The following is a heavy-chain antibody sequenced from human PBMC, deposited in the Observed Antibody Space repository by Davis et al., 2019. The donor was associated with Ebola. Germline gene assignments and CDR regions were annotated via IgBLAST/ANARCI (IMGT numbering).Heavy chain of an antibody. Sequence: GGSLRLSCAASGFTFSSYSMNWVRQAPGKGLEWVSSISSSSSYIYYADSVKGRFTISRDNAKNSLYLQMNSLRAEDTAVYYCARDTQTTVTTNPYYYYGMDVWGQGTTVTVSS. D-gene: IGHD4-11*01. CDR3: ARDTQTTVTTNPYYYYGMDV. V-gene: IGHV3-21*04. CDR1: GFTFSSYS. CDR2: ISSSSSYI. J-gene: IGHJ6*02.